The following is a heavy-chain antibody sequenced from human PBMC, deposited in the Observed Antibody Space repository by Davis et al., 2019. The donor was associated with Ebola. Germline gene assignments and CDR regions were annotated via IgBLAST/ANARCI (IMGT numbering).Heavy chain of an antibody. CDR2: ITYDASNT. D-gene: IGHD1-1*01. V-gene: IGHV3-30-3*01. CDR3: AKDRVSGTTPGYFDY. Sequence: GGSLRLSCAASGFTFSSYAMHWVRQAPGKGLEWVAFITYDASNTYYADSVKGRFTISRDNSRNTLYLEMNSLRAEDTAVYYCAKDRVSGTTPGYFDYWGQGTLVTVSS. CDR1: GFTFSSYA. J-gene: IGHJ4*02.